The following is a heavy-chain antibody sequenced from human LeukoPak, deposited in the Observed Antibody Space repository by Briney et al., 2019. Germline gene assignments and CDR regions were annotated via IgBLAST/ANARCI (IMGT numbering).Heavy chain of an antibody. J-gene: IGHJ4*02. CDR1: GFTFSSYW. CDR3: AKGELHFNTCSFDY. CDR2: ISYDGNHK. Sequence: PGGSLRLSCAASGFTFSSYWMSWVRQAPGKGLEWVAVISYDGNHKYYGDSVKGRFTISRDNSRNTLYLRMDSLKTEDTAVYYCAKGELHFNTCSFDYWGQGTLDTVSS. D-gene: IGHD1-26*01. V-gene: IGHV3-30*18.